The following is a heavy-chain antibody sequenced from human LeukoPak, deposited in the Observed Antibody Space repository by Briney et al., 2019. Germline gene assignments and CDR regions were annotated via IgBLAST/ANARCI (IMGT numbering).Heavy chain of an antibody. CDR1: GYTFTSYD. CDR3: ARGGDPQLGINWFDP. D-gene: IGHD3-10*01. J-gene: IGHJ5*02. Sequence: ASVKVSCKASGYTFTSYDINWVRQATGQGLEWMGWMNPNSGNTGYAQKFQGRVTITRNTSISTAYMELSSLRSEDTAVYYCARGGDPQLGINWFDPWGQGTLVTVSS. CDR2: MNPNSGNT. V-gene: IGHV1-8*03.